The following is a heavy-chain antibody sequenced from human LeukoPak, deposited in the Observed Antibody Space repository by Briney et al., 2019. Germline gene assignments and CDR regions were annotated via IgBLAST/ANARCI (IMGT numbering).Heavy chain of an antibody. Sequence: SETLSLTCTVSGGSISSNFWSWIRQPPGKGLEWIGYVYYSGSTTYNPSLKSRVTISVDTSKRQFSLKLSSVTAADTAVYYCARTGSYNPYDWFDPWGQGTLVTVPS. D-gene: IGHD1-14*01. J-gene: IGHJ5*02. CDR3: ARTGSYNPYDWFDP. CDR1: GGSISSNF. CDR2: VYYSGST. V-gene: IGHV4-59*08.